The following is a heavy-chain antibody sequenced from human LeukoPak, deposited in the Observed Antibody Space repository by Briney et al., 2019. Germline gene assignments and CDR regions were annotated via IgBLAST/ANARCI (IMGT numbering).Heavy chain of an antibody. D-gene: IGHD5-18*01. V-gene: IGHV3-23*01. CDR2: VSGSGGST. CDR3: ARDGGYGYGPKPRHFDY. Sequence: GGSLRLSCTASGFTFTSYGMSWVRLTPGKGLECVSTVSGSGGSTYYADSVRGRFTISRDNSKNTLYLQMNSLRAEDTAVYYCARDGGYGYGPKPRHFDYWGQGTLVTVSS. J-gene: IGHJ4*02. CDR1: GFTFTSYG.